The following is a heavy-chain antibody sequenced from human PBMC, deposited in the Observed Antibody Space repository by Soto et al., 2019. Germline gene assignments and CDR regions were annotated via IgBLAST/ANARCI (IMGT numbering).Heavy chain of an antibody. CDR3: ARLGPDLKHFTF. Sequence: TGGSLRLSCAASGFTVGSNYMSWVRQAPGKGLEWVSVIYSGGSTYYADSVKGRFTISRDNSKNTLYLQMNSLRAEDTAVYYCARLGPDLKHFTFWGQGTLVTVSS. CDR1: GFTVGSNY. J-gene: IGHJ4*02. CDR2: IYSGGST. V-gene: IGHV3-53*01.